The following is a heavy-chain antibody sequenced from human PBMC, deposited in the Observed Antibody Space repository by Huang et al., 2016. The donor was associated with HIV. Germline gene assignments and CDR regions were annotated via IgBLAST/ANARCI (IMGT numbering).Heavy chain of an antibody. J-gene: IGHJ3*02. CDR2: IHTSGST. V-gene: IGHV4-61*02. CDR1: GGSISSGNYY. D-gene: IGHD3-22*01. Sequence: QVQLQESGPGLVKPSQTLSLTCTVSGGSISSGNYYWSWIRQPAGKGLEWIGCIHTSGSTNYNPARKSRVTISIDTSKNQFSLKLNSVTAADTAVYYCAREIVAYAAVIFFDIWGQGTMVTVSS. CDR3: AREIVAYAAVIFFDI.